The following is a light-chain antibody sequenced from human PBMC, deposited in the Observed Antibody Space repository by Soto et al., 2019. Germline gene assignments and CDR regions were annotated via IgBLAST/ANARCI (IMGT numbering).Light chain of an antibody. Sequence: EIVLTQSPATRSSSPRVIATLSGRARQSGSSYLAWYQQKPGQATRLLIFDASNRATGIPARFSRSGSGTDVTLVFSCLEPEDFAVCYCQHRSYWGLTFGGGTKVEIK. J-gene: IGKJ4*01. CDR1: QSGSSY. CDR2: DAS. CDR3: QHRSYWGLT. V-gene: IGKV3-11*01.